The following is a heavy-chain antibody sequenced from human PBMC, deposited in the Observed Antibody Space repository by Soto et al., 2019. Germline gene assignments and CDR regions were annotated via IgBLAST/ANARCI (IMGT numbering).Heavy chain of an antibody. V-gene: IGHV4-31*03. D-gene: IGHD3-10*01. J-gene: IGHJ5*02. CDR2: IYYSGST. CDR3: AREVYGSGSQP. CDR1: GGSISSGGYY. Sequence: SETLSLTCTVSGGSISSGGYYWSWIRQHPGKGLEWIGYIYYSGSTYYNPSLKSRVTISVDASKNQFSLKLSSVTAADTAVYYCAREVYGSGSQPWGQGTLVTVSS.